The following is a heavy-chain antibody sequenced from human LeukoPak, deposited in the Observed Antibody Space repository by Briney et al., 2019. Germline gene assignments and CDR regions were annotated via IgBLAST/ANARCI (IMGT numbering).Heavy chain of an antibody. CDR3: AKVRFLEWLGAFDI. V-gene: IGHV3-30*02. CDR2: IRYDGSNK. D-gene: IGHD3-3*01. CDR1: GFTFSSYA. J-gene: IGHJ3*02. Sequence: GGSLRLSCAASGFTFSSYAMHWVRQAPGKGLEWVAFIRYDGSNKYYADSVKGRFTISRDNSKNTLYLQMNSLRAEDTAVYYCAKVRFLEWLGAFDIWGQGTMVTVSS.